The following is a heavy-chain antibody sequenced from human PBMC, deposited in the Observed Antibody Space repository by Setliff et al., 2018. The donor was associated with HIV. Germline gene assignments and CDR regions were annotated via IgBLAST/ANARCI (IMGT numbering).Heavy chain of an antibody. CDR2: IIPMFDAP. CDR1: GGSLTGSF. Sequence: GASVKVSCKASGGSLTGSFIHWVRQAPGQGLEWMGGIIPMFDAPNYAQKFQGRVTITADESTSTAYMELSSLRSEDSAVYFCARPIRAAAGNDAFHVWGQGTMVTVS. CDR3: ARPIRAAAGNDAFHV. D-gene: IGHD6-13*01. V-gene: IGHV1-69*13. J-gene: IGHJ3*01.